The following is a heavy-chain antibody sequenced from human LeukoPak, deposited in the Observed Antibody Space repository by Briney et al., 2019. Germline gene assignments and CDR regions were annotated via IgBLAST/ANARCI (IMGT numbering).Heavy chain of an antibody. D-gene: IGHD3-22*01. Sequence: SVKVSCKASGGTFSSYAISWVRQAPGQGLEWMGRIIPILGIANCAQKFQGRVTITADKSTSTAYMELSSLRSEDTAVYYCASLYYYDSSGYYADQGWFDPWGQGTLVTVSS. J-gene: IGHJ5*02. CDR2: IIPILGIA. CDR3: ASLYYYDSSGYYADQGWFDP. V-gene: IGHV1-69*04. CDR1: GGTFSSYA.